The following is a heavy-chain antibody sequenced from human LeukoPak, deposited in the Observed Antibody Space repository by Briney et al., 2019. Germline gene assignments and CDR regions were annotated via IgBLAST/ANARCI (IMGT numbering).Heavy chain of an antibody. V-gene: IGHV1-18*01. CDR3: ARVLSYDILTGYPYYYYGMDV. D-gene: IGHD3-9*01. CDR2: ISAYNGNT. Sequence: ASVKVSCMASGYTFTSYGISWVRQAPGQGLEWMGWISAYNGNTNYAQKLQGRVTMTTDTSTSTAYMELRSLRSDDTAVYYCARVLSYDILTGYPYYYYGMDVWGQGTTVTVSS. CDR1: GYTFTSYG. J-gene: IGHJ6*02.